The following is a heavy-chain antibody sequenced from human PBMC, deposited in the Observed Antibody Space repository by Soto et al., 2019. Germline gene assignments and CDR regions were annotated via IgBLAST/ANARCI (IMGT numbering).Heavy chain of an antibody. J-gene: IGHJ4*02. CDR2: INPSGGST. CDR3: AREQQLVLSPHFDY. V-gene: IGHV1-46*03. Sequence: QVQLVQSGAEVKKPGASVKVSCKASGYTFTSYYMHWVRQAPGQGLEWMGTINPSGGSTSYAQKFQGRVTMSRDTSTSTVYMELSSLRSEHTAVYYSAREQQLVLSPHFDYWGQGTLFTVSS. CDR1: GYTFTSYY. D-gene: IGHD6-13*01.